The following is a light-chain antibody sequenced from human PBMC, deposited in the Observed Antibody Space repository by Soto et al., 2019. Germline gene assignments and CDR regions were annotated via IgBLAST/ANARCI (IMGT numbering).Light chain of an antibody. Sequence: IVLTQSPATLSLSPGARPTLSCRASQSVSSYLAWYQQKPGQAPRLLIYDASNRATGIPDRFSGSGSGTDFTLTISRLEPEDFAVYYCQQYGSSRTFGQGTKVDIK. CDR1: QSVSSY. V-gene: IGKV3-20*01. CDR2: DAS. J-gene: IGKJ1*01. CDR3: QQYGSSRT.